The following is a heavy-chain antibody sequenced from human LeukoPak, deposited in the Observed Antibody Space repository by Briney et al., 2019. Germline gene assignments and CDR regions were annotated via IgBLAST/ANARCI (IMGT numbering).Heavy chain of an antibody. Sequence: ASVRVSCTASGGTSSSDAISWVRQAPGQGLEWMGGITPIFGTANSAQKFQGRVTITADKSTSTAYRELSSLRSEDTAVYYCARVEITMVRDGSYYYYGMDVWGKGTTVTVSS. CDR1: GGTSSSDA. V-gene: IGHV1-69*06. CDR3: ARVEITMVRDGSYYYYGMDV. D-gene: IGHD3-10*01. CDR2: ITPIFGTA. J-gene: IGHJ6*04.